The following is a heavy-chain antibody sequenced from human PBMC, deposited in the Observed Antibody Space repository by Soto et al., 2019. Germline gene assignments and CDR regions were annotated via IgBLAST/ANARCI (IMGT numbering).Heavy chain of an antibody. CDR2: IIPILGIA. J-gene: IGHJ4*02. V-gene: IGHV1-69*02. CDR3: ARYLVPYLLDY. Sequence: SVKVSCKASGDTFSSYTISWVRQAPGQGLEWMGRIIPILGIANYAQKFQGRVTITADKSTSTAYMELSSLRSEDTAVYYCARYLVPYLLDYWGQGTLVTVSS. CDR1: GDTFSSYT. D-gene: IGHD2-15*01.